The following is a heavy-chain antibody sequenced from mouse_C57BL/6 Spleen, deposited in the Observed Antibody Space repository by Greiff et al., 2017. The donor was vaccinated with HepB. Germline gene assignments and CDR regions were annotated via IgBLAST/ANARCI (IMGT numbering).Heavy chain of an antibody. CDR2: IDPNSGGT. J-gene: IGHJ4*01. V-gene: IGHV1-72*01. Sequence: QVQLQQPGAELVKPGASVKLSCKASGYTFTSYWMHWVKQRPGRGLEWIGRIDPNSGGTKYNEKFKSKATLTVDKPSSTAYMQLSSLTSEDSAVYYCAREGMYDYDGEEYYAMDYWGQGTSVTVSS. CDR1: GYTFTSYW. D-gene: IGHD2-4*01. CDR3: AREGMYDYDGEEYYAMDY.